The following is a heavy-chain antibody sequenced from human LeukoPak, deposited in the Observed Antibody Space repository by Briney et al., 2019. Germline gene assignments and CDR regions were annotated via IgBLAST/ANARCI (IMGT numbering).Heavy chain of an antibody. Sequence: SETLSLTCTVSGGSITNYYWSWIRQPPGKGLEWIGFSYYNGNTNYNPSLKSRVTMSVDTSKNQFSLKLSSVTAADTAVYYCARDGLAAAGTPGAFDIWGQGTMVTVSS. CDR3: ARDGLAAAGTPGAFDI. CDR2: SYYNGNT. D-gene: IGHD6-13*01. V-gene: IGHV4-59*12. CDR1: GGSITNYY. J-gene: IGHJ3*02.